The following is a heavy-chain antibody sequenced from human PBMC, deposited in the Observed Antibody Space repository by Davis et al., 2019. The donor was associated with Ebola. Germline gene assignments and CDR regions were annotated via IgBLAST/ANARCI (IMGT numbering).Heavy chain of an antibody. Sequence: GASLKISCKASGYSFTSYWIVWVRQLPGKGLECMGIIFPGDSDTRYSPSFQGQVTISADKSISTAYLQWSSLKASDTATYYCARGTNGYNPGGHFDSWGQGTLVTVSS. D-gene: IGHD5-24*01. CDR3: ARGTNGYNPGGHFDS. J-gene: IGHJ4*02. CDR1: GYSFTSYW. CDR2: IFPGDSDT. V-gene: IGHV5-51*01.